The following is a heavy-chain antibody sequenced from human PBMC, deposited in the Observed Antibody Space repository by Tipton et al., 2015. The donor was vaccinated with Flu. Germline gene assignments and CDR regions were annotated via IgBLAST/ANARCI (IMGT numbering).Heavy chain of an antibody. V-gene: IGHV4-39*07. CDR1: TGSIKSGSSY. J-gene: IGHJ4*02. Sequence: TLSLTCTVSTGSIKSGSSYWAWIRQSPGKGLEWIGSIFYTGITYYTPSLKSRVSISVDTSKNQFSLRLSSVTAADTAIYYCARETVQGPTTTVDYWCQGTLVTVSS. D-gene: IGHD1-26*01. CDR2: IFYTGIT. CDR3: ARETVQGPTTTVDY.